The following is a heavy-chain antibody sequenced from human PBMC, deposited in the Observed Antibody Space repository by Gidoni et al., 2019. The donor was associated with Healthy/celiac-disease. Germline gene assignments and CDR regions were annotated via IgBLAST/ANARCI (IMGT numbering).Heavy chain of an antibody. J-gene: IGHJ4*02. Sequence: VQLQQLVAGLLKPSERLSLTCAVYRGSFSVYYWSCIRQHPGKGLEWIGEINHSGSTNYNPSLKSRVTISVDTSKDQFSLKLSSVTAADTAVYYCARGRRWYYYDSSGYYRGVDYFDYWGQGTLVTVSS. CDR3: ARGRRWYYYDSSGYYRGVDYFDY. D-gene: IGHD3-22*01. CDR2: INHSGST. V-gene: IGHV4-34*01. CDR1: RGSFSVYY.